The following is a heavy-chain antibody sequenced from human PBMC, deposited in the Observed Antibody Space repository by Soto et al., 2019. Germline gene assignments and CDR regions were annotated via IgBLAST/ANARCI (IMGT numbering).Heavy chain of an antibody. CDR2: IIPIFGTA. Sequence: SVKVSCKASGGTFSSYAISWVRQAPGQGLEWMGGIIPIFGTANYAQKFQGRVTITADKSTSTAYMELSSLRSEDTAVYYCARDMEYSSSSNYFDYWGQGTLVTVSS. CDR3: ARDMEYSSSSNYFDY. D-gene: IGHD6-6*01. V-gene: IGHV1-69*06. CDR1: GGTFSSYA. J-gene: IGHJ4*02.